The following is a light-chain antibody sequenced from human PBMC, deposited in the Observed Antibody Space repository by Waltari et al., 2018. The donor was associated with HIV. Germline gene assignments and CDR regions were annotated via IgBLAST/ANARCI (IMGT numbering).Light chain of an antibody. CDR3: GTWDSSLIARV. J-gene: IGLJ3*02. Sequence: QSVLTQPPSVSAAPGQKVTILCSGSSSHPGNNYVSWYQQLPGTSPKLLIYDNNQLPSWSPVLYSGSKSGTSATLGITGLQTGDEADYYCGTWDSSLIARVFGGGTKVTVL. CDR1: SSHPGNNY. V-gene: IGLV1-51*01. CDR2: DNN.